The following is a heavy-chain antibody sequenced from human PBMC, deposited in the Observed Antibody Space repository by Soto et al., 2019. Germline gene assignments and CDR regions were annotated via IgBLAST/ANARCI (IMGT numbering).Heavy chain of an antibody. CDR1: GYNFIDYY. V-gene: IGHV1-2*02. D-gene: IGHD3-9*01. CDR2: ISPKSGGT. Sequence: QVQLGQSGAEVKKPGASVKVSCEASGYNFIDYYIHWVRQAPGQGVEWMGRISPKSGGTNYAQKFEGRVTMTWDTSLNTAYMELSSLTSDDTAVYYCARPPGYISDWYYFDLWGQGTRGTVSS. CDR3: ARPPGYISDWYYFDL. J-gene: IGHJ4*02.